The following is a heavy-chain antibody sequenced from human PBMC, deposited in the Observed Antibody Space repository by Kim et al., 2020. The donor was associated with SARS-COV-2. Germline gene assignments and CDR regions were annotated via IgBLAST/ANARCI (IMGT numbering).Heavy chain of an antibody. J-gene: IGHJ4*02. CDR3: ARVVRRNQDY. CDR2: ISYDGSNK. CDR1: GFTFSSYA. Sequence: GGSLRLSCAASGFTFSSYAMHWVRQAPGKGLEWVAVISYDGSNKYYADSVKGRFTISRDNSKNTLYLQMNSLRAEDTAVYYCARVVRRNQDYWGQGTLVTVSS. V-gene: IGHV3-30*04.